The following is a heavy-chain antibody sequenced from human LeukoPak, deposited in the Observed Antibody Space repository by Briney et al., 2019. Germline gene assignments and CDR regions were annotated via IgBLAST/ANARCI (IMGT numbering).Heavy chain of an antibody. J-gene: IGHJ4*02. D-gene: IGHD3-10*01. CDR3: AGAASMVRGVIGSDY. Sequence: SETLSLTCTVSGGSISSGSYYWSWIRQPAGKGLEWIGRIYTSGSTNYNPSLKSRVTISVDTSKNQFSLKLSSVTAADTAVYYCAGAASMVRGVIGSDYWGQGTLVTVSS. V-gene: IGHV4-61*02. CDR2: IYTSGST. CDR1: GGSISSGSYY.